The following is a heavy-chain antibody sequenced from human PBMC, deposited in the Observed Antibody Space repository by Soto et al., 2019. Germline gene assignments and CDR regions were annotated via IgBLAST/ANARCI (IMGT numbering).Heavy chain of an antibody. CDR2: IVVGIGNT. V-gene: IGHV1-58*01. Sequence: QMQLVHSGPDVKKPGTSLKVSCKASGFTFTSSAVQWVRQARGQRREWIGWIVVGIGNTNYAKKFQERVTITRDMSTSTAYMELSSLRSEATDVSYCAAAKPLIRYSYYGMDVWGQGTTVTVSS. CDR3: AAAKPLIRYSYYGMDV. J-gene: IGHJ6*02. CDR1: GFTFTSSA. D-gene: IGHD2-21*01.